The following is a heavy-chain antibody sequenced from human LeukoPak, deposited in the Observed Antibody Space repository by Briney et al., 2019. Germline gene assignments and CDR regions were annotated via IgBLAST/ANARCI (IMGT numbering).Heavy chain of an antibody. J-gene: IGHJ5*02. Sequence: GGSLRLSCAASGFTFSAYSMNWVRQAPGKGLEWVSSITSSSTTMYYADSVKGRFTISRDNAKNSLYLQMNSLRAEDTAVYYCARVPVLRFSATNWFDPWGQGTLVTVSS. CDR2: ITSSSTTM. CDR3: ARVPVLRFSATNWFDP. D-gene: IGHD3-3*01. V-gene: IGHV3-48*04. CDR1: GFTFSAYS.